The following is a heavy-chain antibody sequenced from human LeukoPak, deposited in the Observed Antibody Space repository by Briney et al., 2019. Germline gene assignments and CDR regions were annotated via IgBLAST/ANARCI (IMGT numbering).Heavy chain of an antibody. D-gene: IGHD3-22*01. J-gene: IGHJ4*02. V-gene: IGHV3-30-3*01. CDR2: ISYDGNNK. Sequence: GGSLRLSCAASGFTFRSYAMHWVRQAPGKGLEWVAVISYDGNNKYYADSVKGRFTISRDNSKNTLYLQMNSLRAEDTAVYYCARADYYDSSGYPDYWGQGTLVTVSS. CDR3: ARADYYDSSGYPDY. CDR1: GFTFRSYA.